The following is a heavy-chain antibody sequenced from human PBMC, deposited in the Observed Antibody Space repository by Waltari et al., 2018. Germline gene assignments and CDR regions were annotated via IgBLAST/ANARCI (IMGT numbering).Heavy chain of an antibody. CDR2: ISGNNGHT. Sequence: QVQLVQSGAEVTKPGASVKVSCKASGYPFSAYGISWVRQAPGQGLEWMGWISGNNGHTNHAQKFQGRLIMTEDTSATTVYMELTYPTSDDTVVYYCARERHRLMEEGYLMALDPWGQGTLVTVSS. D-gene: IGHD3-3*01. CDR3: ARERHRLMEEGYLMALDP. V-gene: IGHV1-18*01. J-gene: IGHJ5*02. CDR1: GYPFSAYG.